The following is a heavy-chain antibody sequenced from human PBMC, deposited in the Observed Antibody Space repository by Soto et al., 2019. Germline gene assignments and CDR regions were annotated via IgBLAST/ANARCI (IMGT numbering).Heavy chain of an antibody. V-gene: IGHV4-39*01. CDR3: ARTYSSYKSLFDY. Sequence: SETLSLTCTVSGGSISSSSYYWGWIRQPPGKGLEWIGSIYYSGSTYYNPSLKSRVTISVDTSKNQFSLKLSSVTAADTAVYYCARTYSSYKSLFDYWGQGTLVTVSS. CDR2: IYYSGST. CDR1: GGSISSSSYY. D-gene: IGHD6-6*01. J-gene: IGHJ4*02.